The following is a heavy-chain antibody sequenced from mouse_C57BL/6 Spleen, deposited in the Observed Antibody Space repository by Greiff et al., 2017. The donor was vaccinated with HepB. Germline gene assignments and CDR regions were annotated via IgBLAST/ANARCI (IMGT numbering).Heavy chain of an antibody. CDR1: GFTFSDYG. V-gene: IGHV5-17*01. D-gene: IGHD4-1*01. CDR3: ARSWGDWYFDV. Sequence: EVQLVESGGGLVKPGGSLKLSCAASGFTFSDYGMHWVRQAPEKGLEWVAYISSGSSTIYYADTVKGRFTISRDNAKNTLFLQMTSLRSEDTAMYYCARSWGDWYFDVWGTGTTVTVSS. J-gene: IGHJ1*03. CDR2: ISSGSSTI.